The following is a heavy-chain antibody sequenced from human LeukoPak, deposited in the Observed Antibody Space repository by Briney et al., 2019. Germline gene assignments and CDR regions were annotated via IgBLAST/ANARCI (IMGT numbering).Heavy chain of an antibody. CDR2: IKVDGSEE. V-gene: IGHV3-7*01. D-gene: IGHD3-3*01. J-gene: IGHJ6*03. CDR3: ARDLDYMAIFGVVINYYYMDV. Sequence: GGSLRLSCAASGFAFHNYWMSWVRQAPGKGLEWVANIKVDGSEEYYVDSVKGRFTISRDNAKSSLYLQMNSLRAEDTAVYYCARDLDYMAIFGVVINYYYMDVWGKGTTVTVSS. CDR1: GFAFHNYW.